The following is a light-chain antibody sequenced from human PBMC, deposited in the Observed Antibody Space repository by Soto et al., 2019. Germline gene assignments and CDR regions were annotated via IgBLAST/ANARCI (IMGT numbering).Light chain of an antibody. CDR3: QQYNSYWT. CDR2: DAS. J-gene: IGKJ1*01. V-gene: IGKV1-5*01. CDR1: PTVSSG. Sequence: DIPMTQSASNLAASAGDRVSMXCRASPTVSSGVGWFRQTAGEARKRLIYDASTLESGVPSRFSGRGSGKEFNITISILQPDDFATYECQQYNSYWTFGQGTKVDIK.